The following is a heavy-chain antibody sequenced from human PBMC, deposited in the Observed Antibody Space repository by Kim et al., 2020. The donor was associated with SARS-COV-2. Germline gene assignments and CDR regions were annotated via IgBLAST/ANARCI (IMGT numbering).Heavy chain of an antibody. Sequence: GRFTISREYSKNTLYLQMNSLKTEDTAVYYCTTDPTMGRGVIIPLYYFDYWGQGTLVTVSS. D-gene: IGHD3-10*01. V-gene: IGHV3-15*01. J-gene: IGHJ4*02. CDR3: TTDPTMGRGVIIPLYYFDY.